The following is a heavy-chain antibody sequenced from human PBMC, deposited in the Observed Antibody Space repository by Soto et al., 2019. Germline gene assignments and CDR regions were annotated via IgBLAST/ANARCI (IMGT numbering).Heavy chain of an antibody. J-gene: IGHJ4*02. CDR1: GYTFSSYA. V-gene: IGHV1-3*01. CDR2: INAGYGNT. Sequence: QVHLVQSGAEVRKPGASVKVSCKASGYTFSSYAMHWVRQAPGQRREWMGWINAGYGNTKSSQKFQDRVTISRDTSASTAYMELTSLRSEDRAVYYCARDTGDGTFDFWGQGTLVTVSS. CDR3: ARDTGDGTFDF. D-gene: IGHD7-27*01.